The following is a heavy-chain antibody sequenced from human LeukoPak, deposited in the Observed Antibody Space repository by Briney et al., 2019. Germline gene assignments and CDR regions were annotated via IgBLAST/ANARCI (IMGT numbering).Heavy chain of an antibody. J-gene: IGHJ4*02. D-gene: IGHD4-23*01. CDR1: GYTFTSYG. CDR2: ISAYNGNT. Sequence: ASVKVSCKASGYTFTSYGISWVRQAPGQGLEWMGWISAYNGNTNYAQKLQGRVTMTTDTSTSTAYMELRSLRSDDTAVYYCARVVGQDYGGNSGPVSLDYWGQGTLVTVSS. V-gene: IGHV1-18*01. CDR3: ARVVGQDYGGNSGPVSLDY.